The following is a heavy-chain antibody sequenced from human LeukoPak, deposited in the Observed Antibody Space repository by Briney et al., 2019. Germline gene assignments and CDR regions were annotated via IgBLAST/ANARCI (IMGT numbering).Heavy chain of an antibody. CDR3: ARRVMGIAVAVAFDI. CDR1: GYTFTDYY. V-gene: IGHV1-2*02. D-gene: IGHD6-19*01. Sequence: ASVKVSCKASGYTFTDYYIHWVRQAPGQGLEWMGWISPNSGGTNYAQKFQGRATMTRDTSIRTAYMELSRLRSDDTAVYYCARRVMGIAVAVAFDIWGQGTMVTVSS. J-gene: IGHJ3*02. CDR2: ISPNSGGT.